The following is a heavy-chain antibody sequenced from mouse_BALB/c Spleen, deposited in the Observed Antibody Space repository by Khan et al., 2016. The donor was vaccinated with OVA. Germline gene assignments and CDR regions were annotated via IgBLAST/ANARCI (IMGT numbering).Heavy chain of an antibody. CDR1: GYTFTTAG. V-gene: IGHV9-4*02. CDR3: ARGGAAYYRYDGGAMEY. CDR2: INTHSGVP. D-gene: IGHD2-14*01. J-gene: IGHJ4*01. Sequence: QIQLVQSGPELKKPGETVRISCKASGYTFTTAGIQWVQKMPGKGLKWIGWINTHSGVPKYAEDFKGRFAFSLEISVNTAYLQITNLKNEDTATYIGARGGAAYYRYDGGAMEYWGQGTSVTVSS.